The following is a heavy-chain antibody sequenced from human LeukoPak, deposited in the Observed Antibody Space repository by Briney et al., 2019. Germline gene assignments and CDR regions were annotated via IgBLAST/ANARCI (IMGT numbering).Heavy chain of an antibody. V-gene: IGHV3-23*01. CDR2: INYSGGSI. Sequence: GGSLRLSCAASGFTFSSYAMNWVRQAPGKGLEWVSTINYSGGSIYYADSVKGRFTISRDNSKNTVYLQMNSLRADDTAVYYCAKAIRTSCYDYYYYMDVWGKGTTVTVSS. CDR3: AKAIRTSCYDYYYYMDV. CDR1: GFTFSSYA. J-gene: IGHJ6*03. D-gene: IGHD2-2*01.